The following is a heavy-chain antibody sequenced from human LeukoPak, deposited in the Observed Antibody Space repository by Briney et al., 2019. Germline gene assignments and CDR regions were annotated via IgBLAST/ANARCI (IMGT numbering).Heavy chain of an antibody. CDR1: GYTFTSYG. J-gene: IGHJ4*02. CDR2: ISAYNGNT. V-gene: IGHV1-18*01. Sequence: ASVKVSRKASGYTFTSYGISWGRQAPGQGLEWMGWISAYNGNTNYAQKLQGRVTMTTDTSTSTAYMELRSLRSEDTAVYYCARAGGYCGRISCPYYFDYWGQGSLVAVSS. D-gene: IGHD2-15*01. CDR3: ARAGGYCGRISCPYYFDY.